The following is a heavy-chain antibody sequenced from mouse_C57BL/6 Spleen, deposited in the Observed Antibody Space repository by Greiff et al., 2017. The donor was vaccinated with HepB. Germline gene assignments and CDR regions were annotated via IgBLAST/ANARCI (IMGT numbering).Heavy chain of an antibody. CDR2: IWSDGST. V-gene: IGHV2-6*03. CDR1: GFSLTSYG. Sequence: VKLVESGPGLVAPSQSLSITCTVSGFSLTSYGVHWVRQPPGKGLEWLVVIWSDGSTTYNSALKSRLSISKDNSKSQVFLKMNSLQTDDTAMYYCARESPGGSSKWGYAMDYWGQGTSVTVSS. CDR3: ARESPGGSSKWGYAMDY. D-gene: IGHD1-1*01. J-gene: IGHJ4*01.